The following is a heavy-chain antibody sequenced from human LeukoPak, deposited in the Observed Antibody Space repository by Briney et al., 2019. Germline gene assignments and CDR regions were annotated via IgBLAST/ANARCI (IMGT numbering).Heavy chain of an antibody. D-gene: IGHD2-2*01. CDR2: ISWNSGSI. Sequence: PGGSLRLSCAASGFTFDDYAMHWVRQAPGKGLEWVSGISWNSGSIGYADSVKGRFTISRDNSKNTVYLQMNSLRAEDTAVYYCAKEEGRCDTTSCAPFDYWGQGTLVTVSS. V-gene: IGHV3-9*01. CDR1: GFTFDDYA. J-gene: IGHJ4*02. CDR3: AKEEGRCDTTSCAPFDY.